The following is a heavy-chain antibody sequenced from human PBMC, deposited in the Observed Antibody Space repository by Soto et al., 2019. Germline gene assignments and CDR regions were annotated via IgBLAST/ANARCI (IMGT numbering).Heavy chain of an antibody. CDR1: GYTFTSYY. D-gene: IGHD2-21*02. CDR2: INPSGGST. Sequence: ASVKVPCKASGYTFTSYYMHWVRQAPGQGLEWMGIINPSGGSTSYAQKFQGRVTMTRDTPTSTVYMELSSLRSEDTAVYYCARDPQMAYCGGDCYSVVGDAFDIWGQGTMVTVS. J-gene: IGHJ3*02. CDR3: ARDPQMAYCGGDCYSVVGDAFDI. V-gene: IGHV1-46*01.